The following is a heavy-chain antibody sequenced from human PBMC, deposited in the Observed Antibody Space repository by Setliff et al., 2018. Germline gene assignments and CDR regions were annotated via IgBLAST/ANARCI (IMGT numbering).Heavy chain of an antibody. D-gene: IGHD3-22*01. V-gene: IGHV4-34*01. J-gene: IGHJ4*02. Sequence: SETLSLTCAVYGGSFSGYYWSWIRQPPGKGLEWIGEINHSGSTNYNPSLKSRVTISVDTSKNQFSLKLSSVTAADTAVYYCARGLNYYDSSGYYPSKTYYFDYWGQGTLVTVSS. CDR1: GGSFSGYY. CDR2: INHSGST. CDR3: ARGLNYYDSSGYYPSKTYYFDY.